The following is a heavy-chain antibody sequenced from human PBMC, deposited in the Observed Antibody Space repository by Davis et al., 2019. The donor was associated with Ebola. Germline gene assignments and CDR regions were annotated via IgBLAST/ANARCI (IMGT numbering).Heavy chain of an antibody. J-gene: IGHJ4*02. D-gene: IGHD1-14*01. CDR1: GYTFTSYG. Sequence: AASVKVSCKASGYTFTSYGISWVRQAPGQGLEWMGWISAYNGNTNYAQKLQGRVAMTTDTSTSTAYMELSSLRSEDTALYYCAASAGTVGKFDFWGQGTLVTVSS. CDR2: ISAYNGNT. V-gene: IGHV1-18*01. CDR3: AASAGTVGKFDF.